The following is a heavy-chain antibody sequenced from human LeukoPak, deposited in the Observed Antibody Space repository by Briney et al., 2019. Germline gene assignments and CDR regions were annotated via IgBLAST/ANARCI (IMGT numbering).Heavy chain of an antibody. Sequence: ASVKVSCKASGYTFTGDYMYWVRQAPGQGLEWMGWINPNSGGTKYAQKFQGRVTMTRDTSISTAYMELSRLRSDDTAVYYCARPVLGDGTVAAQFEHWGQGTLVTVSS. CDR2: INPNSGGT. D-gene: IGHD2-15*01. CDR3: ARPVLGDGTVAAQFEH. J-gene: IGHJ4*02. V-gene: IGHV1-2*02. CDR1: GYTFTGDY.